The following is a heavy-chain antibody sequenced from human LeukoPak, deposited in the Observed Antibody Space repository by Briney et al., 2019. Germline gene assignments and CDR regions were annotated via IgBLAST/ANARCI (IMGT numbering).Heavy chain of an antibody. Sequence: PGGSLRLSCAASGFTFSSYSMNWVRQAPGKGLEWVSSISSSSSYIYYADSVKGRFTISRDNAKNSLYLQINSLRAEDTAVYYCARGIAVAGTYWGQGTLVTVSS. J-gene: IGHJ4*02. CDR3: ARGIAVAGTY. D-gene: IGHD6-19*01. CDR2: ISSSSSYI. CDR1: GFTFSSYS. V-gene: IGHV3-21*01.